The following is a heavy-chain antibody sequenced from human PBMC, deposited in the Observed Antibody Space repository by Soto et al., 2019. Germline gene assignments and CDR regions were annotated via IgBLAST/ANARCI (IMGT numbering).Heavy chain of an antibody. Sequence: QMQLVQSGPEVKKPGTSVKVSCKASGFTFTSSALQWVRQARGQRLEWIGWIVVGGGITNYAQKFQERVIITRDMSTSTAYMELSSLISEDTAVYYCAADWHYGSGSYYAYYYGMDVWGQGTTVTVSS. CDR1: GFTFTSSA. J-gene: IGHJ6*02. CDR2: IVVGGGIT. D-gene: IGHD3-10*01. V-gene: IGHV1-58*01. CDR3: AADWHYGSGSYYAYYYGMDV.